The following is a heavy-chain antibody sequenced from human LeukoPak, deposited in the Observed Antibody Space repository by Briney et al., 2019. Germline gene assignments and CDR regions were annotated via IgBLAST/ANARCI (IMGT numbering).Heavy chain of an antibody. Sequence: ASVKVSCKASGYTFTGYYMHWVRQAPGQGLEWMGWINPDSGGTNYAQKFQGRVTMTRDTSISTAYMELSRLRSDDTAVYYCARDLYGYHTGYFDYWGQGTLVTVSS. CDR3: ARDLYGYHTGYFDY. J-gene: IGHJ4*02. D-gene: IGHD5-18*01. V-gene: IGHV1-2*02. CDR1: GYTFTGYY. CDR2: INPDSGGT.